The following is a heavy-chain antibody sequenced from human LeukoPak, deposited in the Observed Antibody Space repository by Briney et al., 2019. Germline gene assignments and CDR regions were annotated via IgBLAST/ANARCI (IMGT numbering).Heavy chain of an antibody. CDR1: GGSIGTYY. J-gene: IGHJ5*02. D-gene: IGHD2-2*01. Sequence: PSETLSLTCTISGGSIGTYYWSWIRQPPGKGLEWIGYVSYTGSTNYNPSLQSRVAMSVDTSGGQFSLRLTSVTAADTAVYFCARTSTDMARGYNWFDPWGQGTLVTVSS. CDR2: VSYTGST. V-gene: IGHV4-59*01. CDR3: ARTSTDMARGYNWFDP.